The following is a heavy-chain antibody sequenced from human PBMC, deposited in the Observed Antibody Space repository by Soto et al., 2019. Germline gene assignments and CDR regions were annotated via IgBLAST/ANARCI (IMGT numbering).Heavy chain of an antibody. CDR3: ARSNGYYYFDY. D-gene: IGHD3-22*01. V-gene: IGHV4-31*03. CDR2: IYYSGST. CDR1: GGSISSGGYY. J-gene: IGHJ4*02. Sequence: SETLSLTCTVSGGSISSGGYYWSWIRQHPGKGLEWFGYIYYSGSTSYNPSLKSRVTLSIDTSKNQFSLKLSSVTAADTAVYYCARSNGYYYFDYWGQGTLVTV.